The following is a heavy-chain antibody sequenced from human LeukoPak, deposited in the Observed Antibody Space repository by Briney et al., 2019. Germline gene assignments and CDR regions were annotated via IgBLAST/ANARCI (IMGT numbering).Heavy chain of an antibody. V-gene: IGHV4-59*01. CDR1: GGSIRSYY. Sequence: NPSETLSLTFSLSGGSIRSYYWSLIPQPPGKRLEWVGYIYYSGSTNYNPSLKSRVTISVDTSKNQFSLKLSSVTAADTAVYYCARESPYNWFDPWGQGTLVTVSS. CDR2: IYYSGST. J-gene: IGHJ5*02. CDR3: ARESPYNWFDP.